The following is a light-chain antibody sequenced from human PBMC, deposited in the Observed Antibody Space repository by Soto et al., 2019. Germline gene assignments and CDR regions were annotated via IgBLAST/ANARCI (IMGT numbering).Light chain of an antibody. V-gene: IGKV3-11*01. CDR1: KSVSFY. CDR2: DAS. CDR3: QDRSIWPHT. J-gene: IGKJ2*01. Sequence: EIVLTQSPGTLSLSPGERATLSCTASKSVSFYLAWYQQKPGQAHRLHTYDASNRATGIPTRFSRSGSGTDVTLTRSSVEPEVFAVYYGQDRSIWPHTFGRGTKLDI.